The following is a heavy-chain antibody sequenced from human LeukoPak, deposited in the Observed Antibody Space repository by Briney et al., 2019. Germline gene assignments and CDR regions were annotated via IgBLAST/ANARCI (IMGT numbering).Heavy chain of an antibody. J-gene: IGHJ4*02. CDR3: VRDYVWGTSESDY. CDR2: INSDGSST. CDR1: GFTFSSYW. V-gene: IGHV3-74*01. D-gene: IGHD3-16*01. Sequence: GPLRLSCAASGFTFSSYWMHWVRPAPGKGLVWVSRINSDGSSTSYADSVKGRFTISRDNAKNTQYLQMNSLRAEDTAIYYCVRDYVWGTSESDYWGQGILVTVSS.